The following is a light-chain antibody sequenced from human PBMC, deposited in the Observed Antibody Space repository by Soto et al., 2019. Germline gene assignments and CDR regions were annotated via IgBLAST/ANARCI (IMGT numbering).Light chain of an antibody. Sequence: ELVMTQSPATLSVSPGERATLSCRASQSVSITLAWYQQKPGQAPRLLIYDTSTRATGIPARFSGSGSGTEFTLTISSLQSEDFAVYYCQQYNNWPPITFGQGTRLEIK. CDR2: DTS. CDR1: QSVSIT. J-gene: IGKJ5*01. V-gene: IGKV3-15*01. CDR3: QQYNNWPPIT.